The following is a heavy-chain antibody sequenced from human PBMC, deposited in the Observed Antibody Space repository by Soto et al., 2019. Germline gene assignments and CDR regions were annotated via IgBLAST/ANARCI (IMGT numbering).Heavy chain of an antibody. D-gene: IGHD1-26*01. CDR1: GFTFTNDH. Sequence: QVQLVESGGGVVQPWRSLRLSCAASGFTFTNDHMHWVRQAPGKGLEWVAVVSHDGINTYYADSVKGRFTISRDNSKNTLYLQLTSLRTEDTAVFYCAREKTVGGIRLDNWGQGTLVTVSS. CDR3: AREKTVGGIRLDN. CDR2: VSHDGINT. J-gene: IGHJ4*02. V-gene: IGHV3-30-3*01.